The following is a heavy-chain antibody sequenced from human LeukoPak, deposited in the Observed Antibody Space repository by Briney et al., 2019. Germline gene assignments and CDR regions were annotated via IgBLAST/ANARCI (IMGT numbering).Heavy chain of an antibody. CDR3: ARDGRTSQGYCSSTSCSLVHYYYMDV. V-gene: IGHV3-74*01. CDR2: INSDGSST. Sequence: GGSLRLSCAASGFTFSSYWMHWVRQAPGKGLVWVSRINSDGSSTSYADSVKGRFTISRDNAKNTLYLQMNSLRAEDTAVYYCARDGRTSQGYCSSTSCSLVHYYYMDVWGKGTTVTISS. CDR1: GFTFSSYW. D-gene: IGHD2-2*01. J-gene: IGHJ6*03.